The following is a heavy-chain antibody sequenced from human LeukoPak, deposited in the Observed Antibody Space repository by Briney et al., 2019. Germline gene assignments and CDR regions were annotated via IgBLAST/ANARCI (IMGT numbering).Heavy chain of an antibody. CDR2: IQYDGRNK. J-gene: IGHJ4*02. Sequence: GGSLRLSCAASGFTFSSYDMYWVRQAPGKGLEWVAFIQYDGRNKYYADSVKGRFTISRDNSKNTLYLQMNSLRAEHTSVYYCAKDGGGSSWHGMDYWGQGTLVTVSS. D-gene: IGHD6-13*01. CDR1: GFTFSSYD. CDR3: AKDGGGSSWHGMDY. V-gene: IGHV3-30*02.